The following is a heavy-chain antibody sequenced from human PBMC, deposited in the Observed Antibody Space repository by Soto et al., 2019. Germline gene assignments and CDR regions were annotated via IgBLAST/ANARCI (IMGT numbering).Heavy chain of an antibody. CDR1: GGSISSGDYH. D-gene: IGHD5-18*01. J-gene: IGHJ5*02. CDR2: IYYSGSS. V-gene: IGHV4-30-4*01. CDR3: APRLRRNWFDP. Sequence: QVQLQESGPGLVKPSQTLSLTCTVSGGSISSGDYHWSWIRQPPGKGLEWIGYIYYSGSSYYNPSLKSRVTISVDTSKNQFSLKLRSVTAADTAVYYCAPRLRRNWFDPWGQGTLVTVSS.